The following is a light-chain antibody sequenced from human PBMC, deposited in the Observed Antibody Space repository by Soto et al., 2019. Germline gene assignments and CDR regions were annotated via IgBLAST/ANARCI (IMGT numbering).Light chain of an antibody. CDR1: SSNIGAGYD. CDR2: GNS. Sequence: HSVLTQPPSVSGAPGQRVTISCSGTSSNIGAGYDVHWYQQLPGTAPKLLIYGNSNRLSGVPDRFSGSKSGTSASLAITGLQAEDEADYYCQSYDSSLSHWLFGGGTKLTVL. J-gene: IGLJ3*02. CDR3: QSYDSSLSHWL. V-gene: IGLV1-40*01.